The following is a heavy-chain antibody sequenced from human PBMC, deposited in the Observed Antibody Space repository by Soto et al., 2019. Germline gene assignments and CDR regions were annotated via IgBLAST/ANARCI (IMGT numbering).Heavy chain of an antibody. CDR1: GFTFSSYA. D-gene: IGHD2-15*01. CDR2: ISGSGGST. Sequence: PGGSLRLSYAASGFTFSSYAMSWVRQAPGKGLEWVSAISGSGGSTYYADSVKGRFTISRDNSKNTLYLQMNSLRAEDTAVYYCEKDSTRWYYFDYWGRGTLVTVSS. CDR3: EKDSTRWYYFDY. V-gene: IGHV3-23*01. J-gene: IGHJ4*02.